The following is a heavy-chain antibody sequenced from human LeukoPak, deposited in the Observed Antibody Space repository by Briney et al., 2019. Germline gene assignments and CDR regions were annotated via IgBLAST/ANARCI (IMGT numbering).Heavy chain of an antibody. V-gene: IGHV4-38-2*02. CDR3: ARVEVPRDINDWYFDL. D-gene: IGHD2-15*01. J-gene: IGHJ2*01. Sequence: SETLSLTCTVSGYSIAHGFFWAWIRQPPGGGLEWIGCLYHSGTTYYNTSLKRRISTSVDTSKNQFSLKLRLVTAADTAVYYCARVEVPRDINDWYFDLWGRGTMVTVSS. CDR2: LYHSGTT. CDR1: GYSIAHGFF.